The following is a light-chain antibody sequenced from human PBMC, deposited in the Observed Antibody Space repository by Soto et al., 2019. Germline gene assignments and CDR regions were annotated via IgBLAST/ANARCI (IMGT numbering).Light chain of an antibody. Sequence: QSVLTQPASVSGSPGQSITISCTGTSSDVGSYNLVSWYQQHPGKAPKLMIYEVSKRPSGVSNRFSGSKFGNTASLTISGVQAGDEAYYYCCSYAGSRTFHVVFGGGTEPTV. CDR3: CSYAGSRTFHVV. J-gene: IGLJ2*01. CDR1: SSDVGSYNL. V-gene: IGLV2-23*02. CDR2: EVS.